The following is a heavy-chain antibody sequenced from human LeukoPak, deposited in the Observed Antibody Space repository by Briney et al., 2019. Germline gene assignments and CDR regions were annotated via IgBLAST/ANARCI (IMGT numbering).Heavy chain of an antibody. J-gene: IGHJ4*02. D-gene: IGHD2-2*01. CDR2: IYWDDDK. CDR3: AHSKRHFSSPSLDY. CDR1: GFSLTTSGVG. Sequence: SGPTLVNPTQTLTLTCTFSGFSLTTSGVGVGWIRQPPGKALEWHALIYWDDDKRYSPSLKTRLTITKDTSKNQVVLTVTNMDPVDTATYYCAHSKRHFSSPSLDYWGQGTLVTVSS. V-gene: IGHV2-5*02.